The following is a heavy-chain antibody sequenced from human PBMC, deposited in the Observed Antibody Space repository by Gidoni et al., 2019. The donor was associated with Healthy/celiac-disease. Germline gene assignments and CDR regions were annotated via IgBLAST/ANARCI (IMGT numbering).Heavy chain of an antibody. CDR2: IRRKANSYAT. D-gene: IGHD6-19*01. CDR1: GFTFSGSA. Sequence: EVQLVESGGGLVQPGGSLKLSCAASGFTFSGSAMHGVRQASGKGLGWVGRIRRKANSYATAYAASVKGRFTISRDDSKNTAYLQMNSLKTEDTAVYYCTTLAVAGMVGGGIDYWGQGTLVTVSS. V-gene: IGHV3-73*02. J-gene: IGHJ4*02. CDR3: TTLAVAGMVGGGIDY.